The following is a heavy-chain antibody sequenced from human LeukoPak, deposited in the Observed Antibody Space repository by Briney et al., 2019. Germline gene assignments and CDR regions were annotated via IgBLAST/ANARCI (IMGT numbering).Heavy chain of an antibody. D-gene: IGHD1-26*01. CDR3: AKDNGVGAFDY. J-gene: IGHJ4*02. CDR1: GFTFSSYG. CDR2: IWYDGSNK. V-gene: IGHV3-33*06. Sequence: PGGSLRLSCAASGFTFSSYGMHWVRQAPGKGLEWVAVIWYDGSNKYYADSVKGRFTISRDNSKNTLYLQMNSLRAEDTAVYYCAKDNGVGAFDYWGQGTLVTVSS.